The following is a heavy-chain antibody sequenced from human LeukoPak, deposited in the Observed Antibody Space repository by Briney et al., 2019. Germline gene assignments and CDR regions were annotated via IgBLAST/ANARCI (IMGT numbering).Heavy chain of an antibody. CDR2: VHYSGTT. D-gene: IGHD2/OR15-2a*01. V-gene: IGHV4-59*04. CDR3: ARAVDNSIDL. J-gene: IGHJ5*02. Sequence: PSETLSLTCDVSDGSITSYYWGWARQPPGKGLQYIGTVHYSGTTYFNPSLRGRLTMPVDTSKNQVSLKLNSVTAADTALYYCARAVDNSIDLWGQGFLVTVSS. CDR1: DGSITSYY.